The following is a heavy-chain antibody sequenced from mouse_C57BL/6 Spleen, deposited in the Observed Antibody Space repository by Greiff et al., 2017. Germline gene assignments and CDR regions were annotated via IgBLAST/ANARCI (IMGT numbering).Heavy chain of an antibody. CDR1: GYSFTGYY. CDR3: ARRFTTVVATDWYFDV. CDR2: INPSTGGT. D-gene: IGHD1-1*01. J-gene: IGHJ1*03. V-gene: IGHV1-42*01. Sequence: VQLKQSGPELVKPGASVKISCKASGYSFTGYYMNWVKQSPEKSLEWIGEINPSTGGTTYNQKFKAKATLTVDKSSSTAYMQLKSLTSEDSAVYYCARRFTTVVATDWYFDVWGTGTTVTVSS.